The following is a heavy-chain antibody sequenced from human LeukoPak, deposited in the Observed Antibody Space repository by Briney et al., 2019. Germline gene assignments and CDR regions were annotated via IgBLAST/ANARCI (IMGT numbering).Heavy chain of an antibody. J-gene: IGHJ2*01. CDR1: GFNFSDYD. CDR3: AKDRGGQDWYFDL. CDR2: FWDDGSNK. Sequence: GGPLRLSCTASGFNFSDYDMDWVRPAPGRGLEWVAVFWDDGSNKHYADSVKGRFTISRDTSNNTLYLQMNSLRAEDTAMYYCAKDRGGQDWYFDLWGRGALVTVSS. V-gene: IGHV3-33*03. D-gene: IGHD3-16*01.